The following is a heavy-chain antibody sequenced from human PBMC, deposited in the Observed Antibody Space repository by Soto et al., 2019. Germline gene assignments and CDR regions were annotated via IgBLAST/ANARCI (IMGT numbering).Heavy chain of an antibody. Sequence: QVQLQESGPGLVKPSGTLSLTCAVSGGSFTSNNWWTWVRQPPGQGLEWIGEIDRTGSTNYNPSPKSRVTISLNKSENQFSLKVTSLTAADTAVYYCASRDPGTSVDYWGQGTLVTVSS. CDR3: ASRDPGTSVDY. V-gene: IGHV4-4*02. J-gene: IGHJ4*02. D-gene: IGHD1-7*01. CDR2: IDRTGST. CDR1: GGSFTSNNW.